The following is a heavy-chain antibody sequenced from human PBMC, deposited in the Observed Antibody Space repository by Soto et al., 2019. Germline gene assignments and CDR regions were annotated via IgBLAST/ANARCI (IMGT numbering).Heavy chain of an antibody. CDR3: ARSMVRGGWFDP. CDR2: ISGSGNKT. D-gene: IGHD3-10*01. CDR1: GFTFSTYA. Sequence: EVQLLESGGGLVQPGGSLRLSCGVSGFTFSTYAMSWVRQAPGKGLEWVSAISGSGNKTFYADSVKGRFTISRDNSKNTLHLHMSSLRVEDTAVYYCARSMVRGGWFDPWGQGTLVTVSS. V-gene: IGHV3-23*01. J-gene: IGHJ5*02.